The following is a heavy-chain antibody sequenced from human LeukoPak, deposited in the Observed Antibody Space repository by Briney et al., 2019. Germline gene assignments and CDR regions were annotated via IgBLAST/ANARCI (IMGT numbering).Heavy chain of an antibody. V-gene: IGHV1-69*02. CDR3: ARAYGSGIFQH. J-gene: IGHJ1*01. D-gene: IGHD3-10*01. CDR1: GGTFSSYT. CDR2: IVPILGIA. Sequence: ASVKVSCKASGGTFSSYTISWVRQAPGQGLEWMGRIVPILGIANYAQKFQGRVTITADKSTSTAYMELSSLGSEDTAVYYCARAYGSGIFQHWGQGTLVTVSS.